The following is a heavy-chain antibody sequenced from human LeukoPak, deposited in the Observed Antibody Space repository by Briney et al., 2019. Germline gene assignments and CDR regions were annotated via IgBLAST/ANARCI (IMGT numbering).Heavy chain of an antibody. CDR1: GYTFTGYY. CDR3: AKDSHWILFDD. V-gene: IGHV1-2*02. Sequence: ASVKVSCKASGYTFTGYYMHWVRQAPGQGLEWMGWINPDTGGAKFAQKFQGRVTMTRDTSISTSYMELSSLTSDDTAVYYCAKDSHWILFDDWGQGTLVTVSS. CDR2: INPDTGGA. J-gene: IGHJ4*02. D-gene: IGHD2-2*03.